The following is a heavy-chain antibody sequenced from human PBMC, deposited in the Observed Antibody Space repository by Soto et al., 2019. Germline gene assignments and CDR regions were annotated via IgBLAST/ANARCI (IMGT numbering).Heavy chain of an antibody. V-gene: IGHV3-48*01. CDR1: GFTFSSYS. J-gene: IGHJ5*02. CDR2: ISSSSSTI. D-gene: IGHD1-26*01. Sequence: EVQLVESGGGLVQPGGSLRLSCAASGFTFSSYSMNWVRQAPGKGLEWVSYISSSSSTIYYADSVKGRFTISRDNAKNSLSLQMDRLRAEDTAVYYCAREGGSLSWFDPWGQGTLVTVSS. CDR3: AREGGSLSWFDP.